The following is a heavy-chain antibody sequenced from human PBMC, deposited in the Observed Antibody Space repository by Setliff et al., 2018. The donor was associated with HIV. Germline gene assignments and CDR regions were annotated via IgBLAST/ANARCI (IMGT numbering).Heavy chain of an antibody. V-gene: IGHV4-4*07. CDR1: GGSISSYH. Sequence: PSETLSLTCTVSGGSISSYHWGWIRQPAGKGLEWIGRICPSGSTNYNPSLKSRVTMSVDTSKNQFSLKLNSVTAADTAVYYCARAGHYYDSSGTALDYWGQGTLVTVSS. J-gene: IGHJ4*02. CDR2: ICPSGST. D-gene: IGHD3-22*01. CDR3: ARAGHYYDSSGTALDY.